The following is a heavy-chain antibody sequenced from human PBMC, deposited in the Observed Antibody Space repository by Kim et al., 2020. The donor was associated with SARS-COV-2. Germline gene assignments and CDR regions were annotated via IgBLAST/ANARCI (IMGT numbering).Heavy chain of an antibody. V-gene: IGHV4-4*02. CDR3: VKTSYDRGWLY. CDR2: VHHTGST. D-gene: IGHD6-19*01. CDR1: GVSISTTDW. Sequence: SETLSLTCAVSGVSISTTDWWSWVRQPPGRGLEWIGEVHHTGSTNYKPSLKSRVTISVDKSTNQFSLNLSSVTAADTAVYYCVKTSYDRGWLYWGQGTLVTVSS. J-gene: IGHJ4*02.